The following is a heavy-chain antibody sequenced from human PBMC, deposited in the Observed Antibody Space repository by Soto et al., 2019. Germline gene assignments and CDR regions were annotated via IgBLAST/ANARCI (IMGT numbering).Heavy chain of an antibody. CDR2: IIPIFGTA. CDR3: ASPSSGWSLGGMDV. CDR1: GGTFSSYA. J-gene: IGHJ6*02. D-gene: IGHD6-19*01. V-gene: IGHV1-69*06. Sequence: SVKVSCKASGGTFSSYAISWVRQAPGQGLEWRGGIIPIFGTANYAQKFQGRVTITADKATSTAYMELSSLRSEDTAVYYCASPSSGWSLGGMDVWGQGTTVTVSS.